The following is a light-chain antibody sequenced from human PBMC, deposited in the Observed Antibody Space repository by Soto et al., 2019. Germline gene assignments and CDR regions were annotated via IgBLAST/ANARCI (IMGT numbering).Light chain of an antibody. J-gene: IGKJ5*01. Sequence: EIGLTQSPGTLSLSPGQRSTLACRASQSVSNRYLAWYQQKPGQAPRLLIYGASSRATGVPDRFSGSGSGTDFTLIIKRLEPEDVAIYYCQQYGGSPRTTFGQGTRREIK. CDR1: QSVSNRY. CDR2: GAS. CDR3: QQYGGSPRTT. V-gene: IGKV3-20*01.